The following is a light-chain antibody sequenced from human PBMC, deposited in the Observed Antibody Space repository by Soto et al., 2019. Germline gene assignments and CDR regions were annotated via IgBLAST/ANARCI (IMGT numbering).Light chain of an antibody. CDR2: GAS. Sequence: DIQMIQSPSSLSASVGDTVSITCRASQLISSDLNWFQQKPGKAPKLLIYGASVLQRGVPSRVSGSGSGTDFTLTIRSLQPEDFATYYCQQSYSTPLTFGGGTKVEI. V-gene: IGKV1-39*01. J-gene: IGKJ4*01. CDR1: QLISSD. CDR3: QQSYSTPLT.